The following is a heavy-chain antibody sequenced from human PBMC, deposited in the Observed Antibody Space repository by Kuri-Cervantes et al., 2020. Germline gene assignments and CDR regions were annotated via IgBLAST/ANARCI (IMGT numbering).Heavy chain of an antibody. J-gene: IGHJ4*02. D-gene: IGHD3-10*01. Sequence: ASVKVSCKASGYTFTSYDINWVRQATGQGLEWMGWMNPNSGNTGYAQKFQGRVTMTRNTSISTAYMELSSLRAEDTAVYYCARGDYYGSGSYYTPLDYWGQGTLVTVSS. CDR1: GYTFTSYD. CDR3: ARGDYYGSGSYYTPLDY. V-gene: IGHV1-8*01. CDR2: MNPNSGNT.